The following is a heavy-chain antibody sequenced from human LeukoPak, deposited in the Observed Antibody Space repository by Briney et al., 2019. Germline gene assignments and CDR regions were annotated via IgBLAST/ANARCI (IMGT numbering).Heavy chain of an antibody. V-gene: IGHV1-46*01. J-gene: IGHJ6*03. CDR1: GYTFTSYY. D-gene: IGHD3-10*01. CDR2: INPSGGST. Sequence: ASVKVSCKASGYTFTSYYMHWVRQAPGRGLGWMGIINPSGGSTSYAQNFQGRVTMTRDTSTSTVYMELSSLRSEDTAVYYCASIGYGFHYMDVWGKGTTVTVSS. CDR3: ASIGYGFHYMDV.